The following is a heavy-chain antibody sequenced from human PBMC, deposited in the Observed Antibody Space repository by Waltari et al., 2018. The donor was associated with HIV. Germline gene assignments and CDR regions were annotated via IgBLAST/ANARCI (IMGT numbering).Heavy chain of an antibody. D-gene: IGHD4-17*01. CDR3: ARGYGAHS. J-gene: IGHJ4*02. V-gene: IGHV3-7*01. Sequence: LVEYGGNLVQPGGSLRLSCAAAGFSFRGYWMSWVRQAPGKGLGWVANIGQDGSEKHYVDSVKGRFTISRDNAKNSLYLQMNNLRAEDTAVYYCARGYGAHSWGQGTLVTVSS. CDR2: IGQDGSEK. CDR1: GFSFRGYW.